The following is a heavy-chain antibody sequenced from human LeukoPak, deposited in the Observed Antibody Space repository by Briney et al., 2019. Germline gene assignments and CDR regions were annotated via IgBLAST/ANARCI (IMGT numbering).Heavy chain of an antibody. Sequence: SETLSLTCTVSGGSISSYYWSWIRQPPGKGLEWIGYIYYSGSTYYNPSLKSRVTISVDTSKNQFSLKLSSVTAADTAVYYCARGYYDILTGYSHDAFDIWGQGTMVTVSS. CDR1: GGSISSYY. V-gene: IGHV4-59*08. CDR2: IYYSGST. CDR3: ARGYYDILTGYSHDAFDI. D-gene: IGHD3-9*01. J-gene: IGHJ3*02.